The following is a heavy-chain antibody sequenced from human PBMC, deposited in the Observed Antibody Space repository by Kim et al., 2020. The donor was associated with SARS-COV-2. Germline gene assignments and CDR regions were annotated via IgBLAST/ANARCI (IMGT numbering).Heavy chain of an antibody. CDR3: ARDSGYYYGSGSYIAYYYYGMDV. CDR2: IIPIFGTA. D-gene: IGHD3-10*01. Sequence: ASVKVSCKATGGTFSSYAISWVRQAPGQGLEWMGGIIPIFGTANYAQKFQGRVTITADESTSTAYMELSSLRSEDTAVYYCARDSGYYYGSGSYIAYYYYGMDVWGQGTTVTVSS. J-gene: IGHJ6*02. CDR1: GGTFSSYA. V-gene: IGHV1-69*13.